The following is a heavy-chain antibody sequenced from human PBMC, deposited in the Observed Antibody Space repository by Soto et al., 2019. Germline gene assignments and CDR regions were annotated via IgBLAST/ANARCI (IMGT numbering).Heavy chain of an antibody. CDR2: IYYSGST. CDR1: GGSISSSSYY. CDR3: ERHYLPGYSSGWYVEY. D-gene: IGHD6-19*01. J-gene: IGHJ4*02. V-gene: IGHV4-39*01. Sequence: RSLTCTVSGGSISSSSYYWGWIRQPPGKGLEWIGSIYYSGSTYYNPSLKSRVTISVDTSKNQFSLKLSSVTAADTAVYYCERHYLPGYSSGWYVEYWGQGTLVTV.